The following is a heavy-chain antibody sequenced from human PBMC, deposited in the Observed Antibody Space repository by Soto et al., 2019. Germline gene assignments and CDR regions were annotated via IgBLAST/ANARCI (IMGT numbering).Heavy chain of an antibody. CDR2: ISSSSSYI. CDR1: GFTFSSYS. V-gene: IGHV3-21*01. D-gene: IGHD6-13*01. Sequence: PGGSLRLSCAASGFTFSSYSMNWVRQAPGKGLEWVSSISSSSSYIYYADSVKGRFTISRDNAKNSLYLQMNSLRAEDTAVYYCARDRTAAAATGDYWGQGTLATVAS. J-gene: IGHJ4*02. CDR3: ARDRTAAAATGDY.